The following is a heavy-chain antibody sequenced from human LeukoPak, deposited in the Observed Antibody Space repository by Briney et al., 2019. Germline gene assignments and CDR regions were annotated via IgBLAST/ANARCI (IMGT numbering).Heavy chain of an antibody. Sequence: SETLSLTCTVSGGSISSYYWSWIRQPPGKGLQWIGHIYYSGTTNNNPSLESRVTMSVDTSKTRFSLKVTSVTAADTAVYYCARQPYMLGAYYFDYWGQGTLVTVSS. CDR2: IYYSGTT. V-gene: IGHV4-59*08. J-gene: IGHJ4*02. CDR3: ARQPYMLGAYYFDY. D-gene: IGHD1-26*01. CDR1: GGSISSYY.